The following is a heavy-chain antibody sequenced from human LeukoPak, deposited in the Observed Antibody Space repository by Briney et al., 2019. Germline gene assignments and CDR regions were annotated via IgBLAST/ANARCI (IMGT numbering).Heavy chain of an antibody. J-gene: IGHJ4*02. CDR2: IGTAGDT. V-gene: IGHV3-13*01. CDR1: GFTFSSYD. Sequence: GWSLRLSCAASGFTFSSYDMHWVPQATGKGLEWVSAIGTAGDTYYPGSVKGRFTISRENAKNSLYLQMNSLRAGDTAVYYCARVTADGSSDYWGQGTLVTVSS. CDR3: ARVTADGSSDY.